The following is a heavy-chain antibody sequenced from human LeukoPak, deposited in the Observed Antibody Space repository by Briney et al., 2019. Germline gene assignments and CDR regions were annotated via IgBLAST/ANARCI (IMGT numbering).Heavy chain of an antibody. D-gene: IGHD3-22*01. J-gene: IGHJ4*02. CDR1: GYSISSGYY. Sequence: SETLSLTCAVSGYSISSGYYWGWFRQPPGKGLEWIGSIYHSGSTYYNPSLKSRVTISVDTSKNQFSLKLSSVTAADTAVYYCAIHTYYDSSGYYYWGQGTLVTVSS. CDR2: IYHSGST. CDR3: AIHTYYDSSGYYY. V-gene: IGHV4-38-2*01.